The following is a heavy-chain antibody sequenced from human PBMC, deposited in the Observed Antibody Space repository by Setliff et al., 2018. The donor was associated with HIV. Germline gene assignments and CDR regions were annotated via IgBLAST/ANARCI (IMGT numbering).Heavy chain of an antibody. Sequence: PSETLSLTCAVSGYSVSSGYYWAWIRQAPGKGLQWIGQMYYTGTTDYNPSLGSRVTISQDKSRNQFSLKLTSVTATDTAIYYCARGVGIGGNWFDPWGQGIMVTVSS. J-gene: IGHJ5*02. CDR2: MYYTGTT. V-gene: IGHV4-38-2*01. CDR1: GYSVSSGYY. CDR3: ARGVGIGGNWFDP. D-gene: IGHD2-15*01.